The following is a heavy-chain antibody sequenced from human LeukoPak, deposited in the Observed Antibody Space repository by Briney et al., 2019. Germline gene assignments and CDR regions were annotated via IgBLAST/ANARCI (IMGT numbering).Heavy chain of an antibody. CDR2: ISGSGGST. V-gene: IGHV3-23*01. J-gene: IGHJ5*02. Sequence: GGSLRLSCAASGFSFSSYAMSWVRQAPGKGLEWVSAISGSGGSTYYADSVKGRFTISRDNSKNTLYLQMNSLRAEDTAVYYCAKGAHITMIVVVRFWFDPWGQGTLATVSS. CDR3: AKGAHITMIVVVRFWFDP. D-gene: IGHD3-22*01. CDR1: GFSFSSYA.